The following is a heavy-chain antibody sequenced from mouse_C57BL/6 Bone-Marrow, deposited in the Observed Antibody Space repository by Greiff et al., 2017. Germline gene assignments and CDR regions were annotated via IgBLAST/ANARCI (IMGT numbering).Heavy chain of an antibody. Sequence: EVKLVESGGDLVKPGGSLKLSCAASGFTFSSYGMSWVRQTPDKRLEWVATISSGGSYTYYPDSVKGRFTISRDNAKNTLYLQISSLKSEDTAMYYCAGLLYYFDYWGQGTTRTVSS. V-gene: IGHV5-6*01. J-gene: IGHJ2*01. CDR1: GFTFSSYG. CDR3: AGLLYYFDY. CDR2: ISSGGSYT. D-gene: IGHD3-1*01.